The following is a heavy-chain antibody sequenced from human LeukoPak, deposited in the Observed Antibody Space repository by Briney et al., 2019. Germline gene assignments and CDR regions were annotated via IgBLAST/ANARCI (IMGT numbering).Heavy chain of an antibody. CDR3: ARCIAVAGSAFDI. J-gene: IGHJ3*02. D-gene: IGHD6-19*01. V-gene: IGHV4-38-2*02. Sequence: SETLSLTCTVSGYSISSGYYWSWIRQPPGKGLEWIGEINHSGSTNYNPSLKSRVTISVDTSKNQFSLKLSSATAADTAVYYCARCIAVAGSAFDIWGQGTMVTVSS. CDR1: GYSISSGYY. CDR2: INHSGST.